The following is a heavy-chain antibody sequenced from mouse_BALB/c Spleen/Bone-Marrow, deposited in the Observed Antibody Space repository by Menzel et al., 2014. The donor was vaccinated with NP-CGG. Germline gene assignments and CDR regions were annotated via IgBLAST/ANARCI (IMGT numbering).Heavy chain of an antibody. J-gene: IGHJ4*01. CDR1: GYAFTNYL. CDR2: INPGSGGT. V-gene: IGHV1-54*01. D-gene: IGHD4-1*01. CDR3: ARCLTGTSAMDY. Sequence: CGAELVRPGTSVKVSCKASGYAFTNYLIEWVKQRPGQGLGWIGVINPGSGGTNYNEKFKAKATLTADKSSSTAYMQLSSLTSDDSAVYFCARCLTGTSAMDYWGQGTSVTVSS.